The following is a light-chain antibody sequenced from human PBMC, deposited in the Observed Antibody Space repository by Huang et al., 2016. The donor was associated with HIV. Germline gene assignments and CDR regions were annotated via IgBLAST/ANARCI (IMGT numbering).Light chain of an antibody. CDR2: SAS. J-gene: IGKJ4*01. Sequence: EIVLTQSPDFQSVTPKEKVTLTCRASQSIGSRLHWYQQKPDQSPKLLIKSASQSTPGVPSRFSGSGSGTDFTLTINSLETEDAATYYCHQSSSLPLTFGGGTKVEIK. CDR3: HQSSSLPLT. V-gene: IGKV6-21*02. CDR1: QSIGSR.